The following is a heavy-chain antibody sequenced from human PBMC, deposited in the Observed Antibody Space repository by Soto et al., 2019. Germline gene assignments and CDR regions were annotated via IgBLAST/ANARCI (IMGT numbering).Heavy chain of an antibody. J-gene: IGHJ4*02. Sequence: GPTLVNPTQTLTLTCTFSGFSLSTSGMCVSWIRQPPGKALEWLARIDWDDDKYYSTSLKTRLTISKDTSKNQVVLTMTNMDPVDTATYYCARMKYYDFWSGSPHFDYWGQGTLVTVSS. D-gene: IGHD3-3*01. CDR1: GFSLSTSGMC. CDR3: ARMKYYDFWSGSPHFDY. CDR2: IDWDDDK. V-gene: IGHV2-70*11.